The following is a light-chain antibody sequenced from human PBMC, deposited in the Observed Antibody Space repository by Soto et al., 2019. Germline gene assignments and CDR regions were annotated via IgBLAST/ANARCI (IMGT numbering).Light chain of an antibody. CDR2: DAS. CDR1: QSVSDN. V-gene: IGKV3-15*01. Sequence: DIVLAQSPGTLSLSPWERATLSCRASQSVSDNLAWYQQIPGQAPRLLIYDASTRATGIPARFSGSGSGTEFTLTISSLQSEDFAVYYCQHFNNWPLFGQGTKV. J-gene: IGKJ1*01. CDR3: QHFNNWPL.